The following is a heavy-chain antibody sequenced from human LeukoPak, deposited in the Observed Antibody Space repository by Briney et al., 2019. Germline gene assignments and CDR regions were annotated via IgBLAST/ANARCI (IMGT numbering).Heavy chain of an antibody. J-gene: IGHJ4*02. CDR3: ARATITMIVAY. Sequence: ASVKVSCKASGYTFTGYYMHWMRQAPGQGLEWMGWINPNSGGTNYAQKFQGRVTMTRDTSISTAYMELSRLRSDDTAAYYCARATITMIVAYWGQGTLVTVSS. V-gene: IGHV1-2*02. D-gene: IGHD3-22*01. CDR2: INPNSGGT. CDR1: GYTFTGYY.